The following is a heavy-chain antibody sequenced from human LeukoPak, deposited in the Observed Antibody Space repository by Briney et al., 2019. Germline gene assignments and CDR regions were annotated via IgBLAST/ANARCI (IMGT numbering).Heavy chain of an antibody. D-gene: IGHD2-2*02. Sequence: PSETLSLTCTVSGGSISSGSYYWSWIRQPAGKGLEWIGRIYTSGSTNYNPSLKSRVTISVDTSKSQFSLKLSSVTAADTAVYYCAREISDSSTSCYINWGQGTLVTVSS. V-gene: IGHV4-61*02. CDR1: GGSISSGSYY. CDR3: AREISDSSTSCYIN. CDR2: IYTSGST. J-gene: IGHJ4*02.